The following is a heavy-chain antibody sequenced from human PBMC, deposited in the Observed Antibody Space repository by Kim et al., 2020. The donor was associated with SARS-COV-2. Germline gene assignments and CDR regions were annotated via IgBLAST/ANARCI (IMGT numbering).Heavy chain of an antibody. V-gene: IGHV3-15*01. J-gene: IGHJ4*02. Sequence: DYAETVKGRFTISRDDSKNTLYLQMNSLKTEDTAVYYCTTITMVRGVMGYWGQGTLVTVSS. D-gene: IGHD3-10*01. CDR3: TTITMVRGVMGY.